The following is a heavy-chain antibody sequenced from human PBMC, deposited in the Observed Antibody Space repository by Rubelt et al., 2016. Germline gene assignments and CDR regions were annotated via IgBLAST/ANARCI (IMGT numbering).Heavy chain of an antibody. J-gene: IGHJ3*02. D-gene: IGHD2-15*01. V-gene: IGHV3-11*01. CDR3: ARDRCSGGSCYSGFAFDI. Sequence: YYADSLMGRFTISRDNAKNSLYLQMNRLRAEDTAVYYCARDRCSGGSCYSGFAFDIWGQGTMVTVSS.